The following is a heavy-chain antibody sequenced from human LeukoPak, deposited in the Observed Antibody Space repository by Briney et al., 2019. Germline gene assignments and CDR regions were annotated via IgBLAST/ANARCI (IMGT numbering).Heavy chain of an antibody. CDR3: AKEGYDGSGKGDYFDY. CDR1: GFTFSSYG. D-gene: IGHD3-22*01. J-gene: IGHJ4*02. CDR2: IRYDGSNK. Sequence: GGSLRLSCAASGFTFSSYGMHWVRQAPGKGLEWVAFIRYDGSNKYYADSVKGRFTISRDNSKNTLYLQMNSLRAEDTAVYYCAKEGYDGSGKGDYFDYWGQGTLVTVSS. V-gene: IGHV3-30*02.